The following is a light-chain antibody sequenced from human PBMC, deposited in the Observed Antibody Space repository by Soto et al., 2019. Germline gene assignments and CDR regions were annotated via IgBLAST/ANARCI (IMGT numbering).Light chain of an antibody. V-gene: IGLV2-8*01. Sequence: QSALTQPPSASGSPGQSVTISCTGTSSDVGGYNFVSWYQQHPGKAPKLMIYEVSKRPSGVPDRVSGSKSDNTASLTVSGLQAEDEADYYCSSYAGSNNRYVFGTGTKVTVL. CDR3: SSYAGSNNRYV. CDR2: EVS. J-gene: IGLJ1*01. CDR1: SSDVGGYNF.